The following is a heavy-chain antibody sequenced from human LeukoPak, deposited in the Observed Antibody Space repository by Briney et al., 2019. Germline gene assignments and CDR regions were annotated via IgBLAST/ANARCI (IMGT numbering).Heavy chain of an antibody. CDR3: ARGGSPGY. CDR2: ISSSGSAI. CDR1: GFTFSSYE. J-gene: IGHJ4*02. Sequence: GGSLRLSCAASGFTFSSYEMNWVRQAPGKGLEWVSKISSSGSAIYYADSVKGRFTISRDNAKSTLYLRMNSLRAEDTAVYYCARGGSPGYWGQGNLVTVSS. D-gene: IGHD2-15*01. V-gene: IGHV3-48*03.